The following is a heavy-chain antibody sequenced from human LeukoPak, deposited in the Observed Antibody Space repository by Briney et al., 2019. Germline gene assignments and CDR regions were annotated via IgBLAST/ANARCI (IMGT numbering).Heavy chain of an antibody. J-gene: IGHJ5*02. V-gene: IGHV1-2*02. CDR2: INPNSGGT. CDR1: GYTFTGYY. D-gene: IGHD5-24*01. CDR3: ARAGGRDGYNYYWFDP. Sequence: ASVKVSCKASGYTFTGYYMHWVRQAPGQGLEWMGWINPNSGGTNYAQKFQGRVTMTRDTSISTAYMELSRLRSDDTAVYYCARAGGRDGYNYYWFDPWGQGTLVTVSS.